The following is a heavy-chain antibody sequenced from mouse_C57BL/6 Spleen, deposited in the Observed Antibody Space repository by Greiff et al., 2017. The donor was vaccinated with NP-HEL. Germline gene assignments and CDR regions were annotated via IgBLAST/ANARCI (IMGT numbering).Heavy chain of an antibody. CDR2: IHPNSGST. CDR1: GYTFTSYW. J-gene: IGHJ2*01. Sequence: VQLQQPGAELVKPGASVKLSCKASGYTFTSYWMHWVKQRPGQGLEWIGMIHPNSGSTNYNEKFKSKATLTVDKSSSTAYMQLSSLTSEDAAVDYCARFCDYDAFDYWGQGTTLTVSS. CDR3: ARFCDYDAFDY. D-gene: IGHD2-4*01. V-gene: IGHV1-64*01.